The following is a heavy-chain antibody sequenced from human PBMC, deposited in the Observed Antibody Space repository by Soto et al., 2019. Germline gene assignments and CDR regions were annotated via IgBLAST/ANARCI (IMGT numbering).Heavy chain of an antibody. CDR1: GGSISSGGYY. J-gene: IGHJ5*02. Sequence: PSETLSLTCTVSGGSISSGGYYWSWIRQHPGKGLEWIGYIYYSGSTYYNPSLKSRVTISVDTSKNQFSLKLSSVTAADTAVYYCARGRGYCSGGSCYYNWFDPWGQGTLVTVS. CDR2: IYYSGST. CDR3: ARGRGYCSGGSCYYNWFDP. V-gene: IGHV4-31*03. D-gene: IGHD2-15*01.